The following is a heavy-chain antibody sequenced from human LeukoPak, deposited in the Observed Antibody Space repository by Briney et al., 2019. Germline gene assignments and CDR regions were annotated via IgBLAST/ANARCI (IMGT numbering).Heavy chain of an antibody. CDR3: ARDLPGTSFFDF. D-gene: IGHD2-2*01. V-gene: IGHV4-39*07. J-gene: IGHJ4*02. CDR2: IYYSGST. Sequence: PSETLSLTCTVSGGSISSSSYYWGWIRQPPGKGLEWIGSIYYSGSTYYNPSLKSRVTISVDTSKNQVSLRLTSVTAADTAVYYCARDLPGTSFFDFWGQGTLVTVS. CDR1: GGSISSSSYY.